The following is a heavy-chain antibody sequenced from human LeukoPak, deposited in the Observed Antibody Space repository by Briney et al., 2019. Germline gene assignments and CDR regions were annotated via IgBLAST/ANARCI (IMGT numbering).Heavy chain of an antibody. CDR3: ARGAGYNYPYYFDY. V-gene: IGHV3-53*01. CDR2: IYGGGNI. J-gene: IGHJ4*02. Sequence: GGSLRLSCAASGFTVSSNYMNWVRQAPGKGLEWVSVIYGGGNIYYADSVKGRFTISRDNSKNTLYLQMNSLRAEDTAVHYCARGAGYNYPYYFDYWGQGTLVTVSS. D-gene: IGHD5-24*01. CDR1: GFTVSSNY.